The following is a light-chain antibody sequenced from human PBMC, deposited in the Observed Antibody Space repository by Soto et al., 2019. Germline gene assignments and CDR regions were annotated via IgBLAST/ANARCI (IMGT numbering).Light chain of an antibody. CDR2: DAS. J-gene: IGKJ1*01. CDR3: QQFNMSPWT. CDR1: ESISSW. V-gene: IGKV1-5*01. Sequence: DIQMTQSPSTLSASVGDRVTITCRASESISSWLAWYQQKPGKAPKLLIYDASSLESRVPSRFSGSGSGTEFTLTISSMQPDDFATYFCQQFNMSPWTFGQGTKVEV.